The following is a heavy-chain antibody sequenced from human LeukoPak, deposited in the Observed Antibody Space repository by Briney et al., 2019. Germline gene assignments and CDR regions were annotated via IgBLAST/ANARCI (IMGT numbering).Heavy chain of an antibody. V-gene: IGHV3-23*01. Sequence: GGSLRLSCEASGFTFSSYAMSWVRQAPGKGQECVSVITNTGTNTYSADSVKGRFTISRDNSKNTLYLQMNSLRAEDTAVYYCAKAPKGYCSGSSCYPLDYWGQGSLVTVSS. CDR3: AKAPKGYCSGSSCYPLDY. J-gene: IGHJ4*02. CDR1: GFTFSSYA. CDR2: ITNTGTNT. D-gene: IGHD2-15*01.